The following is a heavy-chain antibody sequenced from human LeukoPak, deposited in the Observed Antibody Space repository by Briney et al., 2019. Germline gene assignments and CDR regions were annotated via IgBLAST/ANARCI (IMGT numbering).Heavy chain of an antibody. CDR2: IYTSGST. D-gene: IGHD2-15*01. CDR1: GGSISSYY. J-gene: IGHJ4*02. Sequence: PSETLSLTCTVSGGSISSYYWSWIRQPAGKGLEWIGRIYTSGSTNYKPSLKSRVTMSVDTSKNQFSLKLSSVTAADTAVYYCARSYCSGGSCYLDFDYWGQGTLVTVSS. V-gene: IGHV4-4*07. CDR3: ARSYCSGGSCYLDFDY.